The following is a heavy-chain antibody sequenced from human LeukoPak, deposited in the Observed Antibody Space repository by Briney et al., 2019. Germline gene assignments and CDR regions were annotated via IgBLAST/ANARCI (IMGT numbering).Heavy chain of an antibody. CDR3: ARSFGYYDSSGYYYFDY. D-gene: IGHD3-22*01. CDR2: IYYSGST. CDR1: GGSISSYY. J-gene: IGHJ4*02. V-gene: IGHV4-59*01. Sequence: PSETLSLTCTVSGGSISSYYWSWIRQPPGKGLEWIGYIYYSGSTNYNPSLKSRVTISVDTSKNQFSLKLSSVTAADTAVYYCARSFGYYDSSGYYYFDYWGQGTLVTVSS.